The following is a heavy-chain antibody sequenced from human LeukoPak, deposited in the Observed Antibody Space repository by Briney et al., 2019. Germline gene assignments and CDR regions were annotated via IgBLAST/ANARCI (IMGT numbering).Heavy chain of an antibody. J-gene: IGHJ3*02. D-gene: IGHD3-10*01. CDR1: GGSFSGYY. CDR2: INHSGST. V-gene: IGHV4-34*01. Sequence: SETLSLTCAVYGGSFSGYYWSWIRQPPGKGLEWIGEINHSGSTNYNPSLKRRVTISVDTSKNQFSLKLSSVTAADTAVYYCAARRVLLWFGELKSSRAFDIWGQGTMVTVSS. CDR3: AARRVLLWFGELKSSRAFDI.